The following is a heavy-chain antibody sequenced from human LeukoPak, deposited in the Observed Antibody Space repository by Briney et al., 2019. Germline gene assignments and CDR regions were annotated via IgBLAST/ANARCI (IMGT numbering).Heavy chain of an antibody. D-gene: IGHD1-26*01. CDR3: ARGVNSGYFDY. CDR1: GGSISSYY. V-gene: IGHV4-59*01. Sequence: SETLSLTCTVSGGSISSYYWTWIRQPPGKGLEWIGYIYYSGSPNYNPSLKSRVTISVDTSKNQFSLKLTSVTAADTAVYYCARGVNSGYFDYCGQGTLVTVSS. J-gene: IGHJ4*02. CDR2: IYYSGSP.